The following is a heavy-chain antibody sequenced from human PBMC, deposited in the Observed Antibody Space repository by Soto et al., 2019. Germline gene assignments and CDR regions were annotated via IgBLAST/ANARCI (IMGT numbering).Heavy chain of an antibody. V-gene: IGHV4-59*01. CDR3: ARAGNKSSRPMADY. CDR1: GGSMNGYQ. Sequence: SETLSLTCTVSGGSMNGYQWSWIRQPPGKGLEWIGYISYSGSTTYNPSLNSRVTISVDTSKNQFSLKLTSVTAADTAIYYCARAGNKSSRPMADYWGLGTLVTVSS. CDR2: ISYSGST. D-gene: IGHD3-10*01. J-gene: IGHJ4*02.